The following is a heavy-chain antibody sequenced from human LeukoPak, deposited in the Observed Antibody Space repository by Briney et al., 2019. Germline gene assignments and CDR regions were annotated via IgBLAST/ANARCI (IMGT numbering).Heavy chain of an antibody. CDR1: GYTFTSYG. D-gene: IGHD3-10*01. V-gene: IGHV1-18*01. CDR3: ARERYGSGSHYGNYYYYGMDV. J-gene: IGHJ6*02. Sequence: ASVKVSCKASGYTFTSYGISWVRQAPGQGLEWMGWISAYNGNTNYAQKLQGRVTMTTDTSTSTAYMELRSLRSDDTAVYYCARERYGSGSHYGNYYYYGMDVWGQGTTVTVSS. CDR2: ISAYNGNT.